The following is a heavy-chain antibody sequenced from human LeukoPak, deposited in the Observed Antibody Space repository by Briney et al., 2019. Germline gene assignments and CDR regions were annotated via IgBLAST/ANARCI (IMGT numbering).Heavy chain of an antibody. CDR1: HYSINSGYY. J-gene: IGHJ1*01. CDR3: ASGDSSSWYPQLQH. Sequence: SETLSLTCTVSHYSINSGYYWGWIRQPPGKRLEWIASIHSSGTTYYNPTLKSRLTISVDTSKNQISLNLTSVTAADAAVYYCASGDSSSWYPQLQHWGQGTLVTVSS. V-gene: IGHV4-38-2*02. CDR2: IHSSGTT. D-gene: IGHD6-13*01.